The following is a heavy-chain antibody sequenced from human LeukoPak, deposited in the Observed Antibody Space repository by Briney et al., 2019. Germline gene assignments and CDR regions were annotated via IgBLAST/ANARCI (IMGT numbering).Heavy chain of an antibody. V-gene: IGHV3-30*04. D-gene: IGHD3-22*01. CDR1: RFTFSSYA. CDR3: ARDGHYYDSSGYYAYYFDY. CDR2: ISYDGSNK. Sequence: QPGGSLRLSCAASRFTFSSYAMHWVRQAPGKGLEWVAVISYDGSNKYYADSVKGRFTISRDNSKNTLYLQMNSLRAEDTAVYYCARDGHYYDSSGYYAYYFDYWGQGTLVTVSS. J-gene: IGHJ4*02.